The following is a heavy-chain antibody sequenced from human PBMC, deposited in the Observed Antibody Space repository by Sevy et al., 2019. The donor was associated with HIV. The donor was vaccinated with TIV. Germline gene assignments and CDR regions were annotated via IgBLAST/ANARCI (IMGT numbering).Heavy chain of an antibody. D-gene: IGHD4-17*01. CDR2: IYYNGDT. V-gene: IGHV4-39*01. CDR3: ARHRAHHDYADP. Sequence: SETLSLTCSVSGGSISNGHYYWAWIRLPPGKGLEWIGSIYYNGDTYYNPSLKSRVTVCVDMSKNQFSLRLSSVTAADTAIYYCARHRAHHDYADPWGQGTLVTVSS. CDR1: GGSISNGHYY. J-gene: IGHJ5*02.